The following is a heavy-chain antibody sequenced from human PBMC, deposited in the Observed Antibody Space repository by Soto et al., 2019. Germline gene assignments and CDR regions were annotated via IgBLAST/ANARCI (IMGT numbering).Heavy chain of an antibody. D-gene: IGHD3-3*01. CDR1: GYSISSGYY. J-gene: IGHJ4*02. Sequence: SETLSLTCAVSGYSISSGYYWGWIRQPPGKGLEWIGSIYHSGSTYYNPSLKSRVTISVDTSKNQFSLKLSSVTAADTAVYYCARVNYDFWSGYSPYFDYWGQGTMVTVSS. V-gene: IGHV4-38-2*01. CDR2: IYHSGST. CDR3: ARVNYDFWSGYSPYFDY.